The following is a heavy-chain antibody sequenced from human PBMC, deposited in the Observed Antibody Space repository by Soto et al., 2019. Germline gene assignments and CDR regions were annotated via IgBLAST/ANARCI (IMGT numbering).Heavy chain of an antibody. CDR2: IIPIFGTA. Sequence: ASVKVSCTASGGTFSSYAISWVRQAPGQGLEWMGGIIPIFGTANYAQKFQGRVTITADESTSTAYMELSSLRSEDTAVYYCARGGGANDYYYYGMDVWGQGTTVTVSS. CDR1: GGTFSSYA. CDR3: ARGGGANDYYYYGMDV. J-gene: IGHJ6*02. V-gene: IGHV1-69*13. D-gene: IGHD3-16*01.